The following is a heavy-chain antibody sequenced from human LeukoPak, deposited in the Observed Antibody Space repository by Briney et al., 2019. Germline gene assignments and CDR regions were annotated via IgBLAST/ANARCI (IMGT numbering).Heavy chain of an antibody. CDR3: ARTVDTAMVTIDY. D-gene: IGHD5-18*01. CDR1: GFTVSSNY. V-gene: IGHV3-53*05. Sequence: GGSLRLSCAASGFTVSSNYMSWVRQAPGKGLEWVSVIYSGGSTYYADSVKGRFTISRDNSKNTLYLQMNSLRAEDTAVYYCARTVDTAMVTIDYWGQGTLVTVSS. J-gene: IGHJ4*02. CDR2: IYSGGST.